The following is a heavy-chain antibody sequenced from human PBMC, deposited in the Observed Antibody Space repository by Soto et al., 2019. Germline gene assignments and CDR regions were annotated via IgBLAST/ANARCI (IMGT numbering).Heavy chain of an antibody. Sequence: GESLKISCKGSGYSFTSYWISWVRQMPGKGLDWMGRIDPSDSYTNYSPSFQGHVTISADKSISTAYLQWSSLKASDTAMYYCARREYCSSTSCYYYYGMDVWGQGTTVTVSS. V-gene: IGHV5-10-1*01. CDR3: ARREYCSSTSCYYYYGMDV. CDR2: IDPSDSYT. D-gene: IGHD2-2*01. J-gene: IGHJ6*02. CDR1: GYSFTSYW.